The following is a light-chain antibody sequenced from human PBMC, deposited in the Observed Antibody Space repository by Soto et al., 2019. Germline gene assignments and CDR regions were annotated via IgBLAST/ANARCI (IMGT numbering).Light chain of an antibody. CDR1: QSVSSN. CDR3: QQYINWWT. Sequence: EIVMTQSPATLSVSPGERATLSCRASQSVSSNLAWYQQKPGQPPRLLIYGASTRATGIPARFSGSGSGTEFPLTIGSLQSEDFAVYYCQQYINWWTFGQGPKVEIK. J-gene: IGKJ1*01. CDR2: GAS. V-gene: IGKV3-15*01.